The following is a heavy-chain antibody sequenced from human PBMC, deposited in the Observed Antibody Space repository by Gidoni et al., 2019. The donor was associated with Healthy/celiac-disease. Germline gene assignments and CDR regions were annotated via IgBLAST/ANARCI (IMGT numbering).Heavy chain of an antibody. CDR1: AFTFSDYY. J-gene: IGHJ4*02. V-gene: IGHV3-11*01. CDR3: ARDMGDGFKVAGLDY. CDR2: ISSSGSTI. D-gene: IGHD6-19*01. Sequence: QVQLVESGGGLVNPGGSLRPSCSASAFTFSDYYMSWIRQAPGKGLEWVSYISSSGSTIYYADSVKGRFTISRDNAKNSLYLQMNSLRAEDTAVYYCARDMGDGFKVAGLDYWGQGTLVTVSS.